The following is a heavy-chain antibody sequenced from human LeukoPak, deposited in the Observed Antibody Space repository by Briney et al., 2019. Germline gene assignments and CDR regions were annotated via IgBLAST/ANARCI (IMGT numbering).Heavy chain of an antibody. CDR2: IYTSGST. D-gene: IGHD6-13*01. CDR1: GVSISSYY. J-gene: IGHJ6*03. CDR3: AAANIYYYYMDV. Sequence: SETLSLTCTVSGVSISSYYWSWIRQPPGKGLEWIGYIYTSGSTNYNPSLKSRVTISVDTSKNQFSLKLSSVTAADTAVYYCAAANIYYYYMDVWGKGTTVTVSS. V-gene: IGHV4-4*09.